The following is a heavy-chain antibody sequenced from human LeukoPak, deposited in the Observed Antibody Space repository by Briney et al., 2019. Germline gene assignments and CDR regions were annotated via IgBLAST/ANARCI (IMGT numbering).Heavy chain of an antibody. CDR3: ARDVGSSGCHFDY. CDR2: IWYDGSNK. Sequence: HPGGSLRLSCAASGFTFSSYGMHWVRQAPGKGLEWVAVIWYDGSNKNYADSVKGRFTISRDNSKNTLYLQMNSLRAEDTAVYYCARDVGSSGCHFDYWGQGTLVTVSS. V-gene: IGHV3-33*01. D-gene: IGHD6-19*01. J-gene: IGHJ4*02. CDR1: GFTFSSYG.